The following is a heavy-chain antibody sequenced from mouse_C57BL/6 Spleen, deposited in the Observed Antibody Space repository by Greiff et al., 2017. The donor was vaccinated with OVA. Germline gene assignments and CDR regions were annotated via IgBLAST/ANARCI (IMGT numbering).Heavy chain of an antibody. CDR1: GFTFSDYG. CDR3: AREYSFYFDY. Sequence: EVKVVESGGGLVKPGGSLKLSCAASGFTFSDYGMHWVRQAPEKGLEWVAYISSGSSTIYYADTVKGRFTISRDNAKNTLFLHMTSLRSEDTAMYYCAREYSFYFDYWGQGTTLTVSS. V-gene: IGHV5-17*01. D-gene: IGHD5-1*01. CDR2: ISSGSSTI. J-gene: IGHJ2*01.